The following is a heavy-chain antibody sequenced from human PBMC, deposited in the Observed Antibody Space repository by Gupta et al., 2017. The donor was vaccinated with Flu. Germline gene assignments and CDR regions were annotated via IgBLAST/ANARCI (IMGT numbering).Heavy chain of an antibody. CDR2: IKYDGSER. Sequence: WMTWVRQAPGKGLEWVANIKYDGSERNYVDSVRGRFIISRDNAKNSLYLQMNSLRAEDTAVYYCARGLGSFDYWGQGTLVTVSS. J-gene: IGHJ4*02. D-gene: IGHD7-27*01. CDR3: ARGLGSFDY. CDR1: W. V-gene: IGHV3-7*01.